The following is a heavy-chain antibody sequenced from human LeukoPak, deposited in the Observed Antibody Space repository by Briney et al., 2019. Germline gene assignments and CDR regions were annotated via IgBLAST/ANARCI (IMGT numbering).Heavy chain of an antibody. D-gene: IGHD3-10*01. CDR1: GYTFTGYY. V-gene: IGHV1-2*02. CDR3: AREEYYGSGSQYYYYYMDV. J-gene: IGHJ6*03. Sequence: ASVKVSCKASGYTFTGYYMHWVRQAPGQGLEWMGWINPNSGGTNYAQKFQGRVTMTRDTSISTAYMELSRLRSDDTAVYYCAREEYYGSGSQYYYYYMDVWGKGTTVTVSS. CDR2: INPNSGGT.